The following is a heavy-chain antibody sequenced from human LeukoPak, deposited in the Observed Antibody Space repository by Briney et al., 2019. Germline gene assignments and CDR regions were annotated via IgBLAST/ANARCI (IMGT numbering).Heavy chain of an antibody. CDR3: SAERAGTIVDY. CDR1: GGSISSSRTYY. D-gene: IGHD1-7*01. Sequence: KSSETLSLTCDVSGGSISSSRTYYWGWIRQPPGRGLEWIGSVYSGGSTYLNPSLRSRVTISKDTSKNQFSLRLNSVTAADTAVYYCSAERAGTIVDYWGQGTLVTVSS. J-gene: IGHJ4*02. CDR2: VYSGGST. V-gene: IGHV4-39*01.